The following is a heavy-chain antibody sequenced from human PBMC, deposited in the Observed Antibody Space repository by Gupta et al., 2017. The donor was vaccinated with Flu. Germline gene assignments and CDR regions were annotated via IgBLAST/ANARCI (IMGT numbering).Heavy chain of an antibody. J-gene: IGHJ4*02. D-gene: IGHD5-24*01. V-gene: IGHV3-7*01. CDR3: ARNRGWEQFDY. CDR1: GFTFSDSW. Sequence: EVQLVESGGGLVQPGGSLRLSWAASGFTFSDSWMNWVRQAPGKGLEWVANINQDGSTKNYVDSLKGRFTVSRDNAKNSLYLQMDSLRAEDTAVYFCARNRGWEQFDYWGQGTLVTGSS. CDR2: INQDGSTK.